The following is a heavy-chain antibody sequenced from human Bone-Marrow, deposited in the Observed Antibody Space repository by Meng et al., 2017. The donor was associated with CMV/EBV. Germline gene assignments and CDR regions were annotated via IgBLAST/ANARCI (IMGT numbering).Heavy chain of an antibody. V-gene: IGHV3-30*02. Sequence: GESLKISCAAAGFTFSSYAIHWVRQAPGKGLEWVAFIRYDGGKKEYVDSVKGRFTISRDNSKNTVNLQMNSLRAEDTAVYYCTKDSGRGGHLWFRGVDYWGQGTLVTVSS. D-gene: IGHD3-10*01. CDR3: TKDSGRGGHLWFRGVDY. J-gene: IGHJ4*02. CDR2: IRYDGGKK. CDR1: GFTFSSYA.